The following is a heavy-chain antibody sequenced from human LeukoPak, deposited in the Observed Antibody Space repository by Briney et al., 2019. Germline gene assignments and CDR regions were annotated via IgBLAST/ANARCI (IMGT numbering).Heavy chain of an antibody. Sequence: ASVKVSCKASGYTFTSYGISWVRQAPGQGLEWMGWISAYNGNTNYAQKLQGRVTMTTDTSTSTAYMELRSLRSDDTAVYYCARDVDRGICSGGSCYSLNTAYNWFDPWGQGTLVTVSS. CDR1: GYTFTSYG. J-gene: IGHJ5*02. CDR2: ISAYNGNT. D-gene: IGHD2-15*01. V-gene: IGHV1-18*01. CDR3: ARDVDRGICSGGSCYSLNTAYNWFDP.